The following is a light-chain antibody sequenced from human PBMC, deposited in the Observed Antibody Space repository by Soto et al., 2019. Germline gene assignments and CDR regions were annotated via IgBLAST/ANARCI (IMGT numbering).Light chain of an antibody. CDR1: QSISSY. Sequence: DIQMTQSPSSLSASVGDRVTITCRASQSISSYLNWYQQKPGKAPKLLIYAASSLQSGVPSRFRGTGSGTDFTLNIRSLQPQDFATYYCQQSYSTPFTFGPGTKVDI. CDR2: AAS. V-gene: IGKV1-39*01. CDR3: QQSYSTPFT. J-gene: IGKJ3*01.